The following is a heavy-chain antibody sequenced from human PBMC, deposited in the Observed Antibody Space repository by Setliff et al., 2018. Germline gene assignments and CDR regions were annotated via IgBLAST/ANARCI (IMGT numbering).Heavy chain of an antibody. CDR3: ARAPRDFDPTGSYFDF. D-gene: IGHD2-21*02. V-gene: IGHV4-39*07. J-gene: IGHJ4*02. CDR2: TYYSGST. Sequence: KPSETLSLTCTVSGASVSGNSYYWGWIRQPPGKGLEWIASTYYSGSTYYNPSLKSRVTISVDTSKNQFSLKLTSVTAADTAVYYCARAPRDFDPTGSYFDFWGQGTLVPVSS. CDR1: GASVSGNSYY.